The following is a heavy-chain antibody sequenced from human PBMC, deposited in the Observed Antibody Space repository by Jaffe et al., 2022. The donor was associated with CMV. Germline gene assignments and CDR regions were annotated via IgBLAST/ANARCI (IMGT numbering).Heavy chain of an antibody. J-gene: IGHJ3*02. CDR1: GFTFSSYG. V-gene: IGHV3-33*08. D-gene: IGHD4-17*01. CDR2: IWYDGSNK. CDR3: ARDGRAKRGDYVGAFDI. Sequence: QVQLVESGGGVVQPGRSLRLSCAASGFTFSSYGMHWVRQAPGKGLEWVAVIWYDGSNKYYADSVKGRFTISRDNSKNTLYLQMNSLRAEDTAVYYCARDGRAKRGDYVGAFDIWGQGTMVTVSS.